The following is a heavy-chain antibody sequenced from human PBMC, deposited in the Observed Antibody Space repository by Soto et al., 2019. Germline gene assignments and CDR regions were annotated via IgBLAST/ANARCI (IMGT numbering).Heavy chain of an antibody. V-gene: IGHV3-7*04. Sequence: PGGSLRLSCAAPGFTFSSYWMSWVRQAPGKGLERVANIKQDGSEKYYVDSVKGRFTISRDNAKNSLYLQMNSLRAEEMAVYYCARFYYDSSGYLPSPYYYYYGMDVWGQGTTVTVSS. CDR1: GFTFSSYW. CDR3: ARFYYDSSGYLPSPYYYYYGMDV. CDR2: IKQDGSEK. D-gene: IGHD3-22*01. J-gene: IGHJ6*02.